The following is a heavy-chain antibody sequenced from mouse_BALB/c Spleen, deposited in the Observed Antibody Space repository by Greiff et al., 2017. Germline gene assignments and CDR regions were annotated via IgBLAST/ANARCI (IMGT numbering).Heavy chain of an antibody. D-gene: IGHD2-14*01. J-gene: IGHJ4*01. CDR3: TGGYDDAMDY. Sequence: VQLQQPGAELVRPGASVKLSCKASGYTFTSYWINWVKQRPGQGLEWIGNIYPSDSYTNYNQKFKDKATLTVDKSSSTAYMQLSSPTSEDSAVYYCTGGYDDAMDYWGQGTSVTVSS. CDR2: IYPSDSYT. V-gene: IGHV1-69*02. CDR1: GYTFTSYW.